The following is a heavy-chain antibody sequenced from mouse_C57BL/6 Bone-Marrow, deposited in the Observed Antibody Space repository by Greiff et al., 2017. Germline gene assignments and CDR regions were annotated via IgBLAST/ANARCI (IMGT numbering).Heavy chain of an antibody. CDR2: IRSKSNNYAT. CDR1: GFSFNTYA. Sequence: EVQVVESGGGLVQPKGSLKLSCAASGFSFNTYAMNWVRQAPGKGLEWVARIRSKSNNYATYYADSVKDRFPISRDDSESMLYLQMNNLKSEVTAMYYCGRQVHIDYYGSSYGYFDVWGTGTTVTVSS. CDR3: GRQVHIDYYGSSYGYFDV. J-gene: IGHJ1*03. D-gene: IGHD1-1*01. V-gene: IGHV10-1*01.